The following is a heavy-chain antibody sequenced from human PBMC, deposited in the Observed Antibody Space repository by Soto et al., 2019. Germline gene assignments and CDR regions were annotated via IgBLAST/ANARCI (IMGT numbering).Heavy chain of an antibody. CDR2: IIPISGTA. CDR3: ARSQGSSTSLEIYYYYYYGMDV. CDR1: GGTFSSYA. V-gene: IGHV1-69*01. D-gene: IGHD2-2*01. J-gene: IGHJ6*02. Sequence: QVQLVQSGAEVKKPGSSVKVSCKASGGTFSSYAISWVRQAPGQGLEWMGGIIPISGTANYAQKFQGRVTITADESTSTAYMGLSSLRSEDPAVYYCARSQGSSTSLEIYYYYYYGMDVWGQGTTVTVSS.